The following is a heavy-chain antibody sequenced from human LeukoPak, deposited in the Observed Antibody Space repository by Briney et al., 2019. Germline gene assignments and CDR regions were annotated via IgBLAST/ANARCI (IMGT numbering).Heavy chain of an antibody. CDR1: GGSISSSSYY. CDR3: ASYYYDSSGEGDWFDP. D-gene: IGHD3-22*01. V-gene: IGHV4-39*07. J-gene: IGHJ5*02. Sequence: PSETLSLTCTVSGGSISSSSYYWGWIRQPPGKGLEWIGSIYYSGSTYYNPSLKSRVTISVDTSKNQLSLKLSSVTAADTAVYYCASYYYDSSGEGDWFDPWGQGTLVTVSS. CDR2: IYYSGST.